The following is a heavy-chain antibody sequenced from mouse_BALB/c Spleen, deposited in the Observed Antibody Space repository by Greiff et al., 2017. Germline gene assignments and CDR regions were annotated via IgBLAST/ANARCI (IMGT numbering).Heavy chain of an antibody. V-gene: IGHV2-9*02. Sequence: VKLMESGPGLVAPSQSLSITCTVSGFSLTSYGVHWVRQPPGKGLEWLGVIWAGGSTNYNSALMSRLSISKDNSKSQVFLKMNSLQTDDTAMYYCARDPSTMITTWFAYWGQGTLVTVSA. CDR1: GFSLTSYG. D-gene: IGHD2-4*01. J-gene: IGHJ3*01. CDR3: ARDPSTMITTWFAY. CDR2: IWAGGST.